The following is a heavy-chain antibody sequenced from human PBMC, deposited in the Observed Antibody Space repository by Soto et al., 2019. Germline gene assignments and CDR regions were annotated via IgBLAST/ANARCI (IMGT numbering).Heavy chain of an antibody. CDR3: ARGNGAFDI. Sequence: ASVKVSCKASGYTFTGYYMHWVRQAPGQGLERMGWINPNSGGTNYAQKFQGWFTMTRDTSISTAYMELSRLISYVTAVYYCARGNGAFDIWGQGTTVTVSS. D-gene: IGHD2-8*01. CDR1: GYTFTGYY. CDR2: INPNSGGT. J-gene: IGHJ3*02. V-gene: IGHV1-2*04.